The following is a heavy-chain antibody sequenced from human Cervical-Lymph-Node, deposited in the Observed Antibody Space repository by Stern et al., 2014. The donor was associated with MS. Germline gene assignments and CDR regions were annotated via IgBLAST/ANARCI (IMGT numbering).Heavy chain of an antibody. CDR2: MIPMVRTA. J-gene: IGHJ6*02. Sequence: VQLVQSGAEVKKPGSSVNVSCRASGGTFNTHAISWVRQAPGQGLEWLGGMIPMVRTAGYAQKLQGRVTITADATTNTAYMELTNLRSEDTAVYFCARGEYDGGNGFFHYALDIWGQGTTVTVSS. CDR1: GGTFNTHA. D-gene: IGHD3-10*01. CDR3: ARGEYDGGNGFFHYALDI. V-gene: IGHV1-69*01.